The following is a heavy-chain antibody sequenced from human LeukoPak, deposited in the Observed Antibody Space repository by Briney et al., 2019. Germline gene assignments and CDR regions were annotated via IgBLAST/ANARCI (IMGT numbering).Heavy chain of an antibody. CDR3: AAGGDYGGNSDFDY. D-gene: IGHD4-23*01. CDR1: GFTFSSYA. CDR2: ISGRGGST. Sequence: PGGSLRLSCAASGFTFSSYAMTWVRQAPGKGLEWVSVISGRGGSTYYADSVKGRFTISRDNSKNTLYLQMNSLRADDTAVYYCAAGGDYGGNSDFDYWGQGTLVTVSS. J-gene: IGHJ4*02. V-gene: IGHV3-23*01.